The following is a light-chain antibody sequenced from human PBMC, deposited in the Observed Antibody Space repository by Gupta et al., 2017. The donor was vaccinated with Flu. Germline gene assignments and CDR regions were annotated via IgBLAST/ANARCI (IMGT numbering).Light chain of an antibody. CDR2: END. CDR3: SSYAGFTTFV. J-gene: IGLJ1*01. CDR1: SRDVGKYNL. Sequence: QSALTQPTPPSGSPGQAITVCWAGTSRDVGKYNLVSWYQPHPGKGPKLLTYENDKRPSGVANRFAGSKSGNTASLTIAGLQAEDEGDYHCSSYAGFTTFVFGTGTKVTVL. V-gene: IGLV2-23*02.